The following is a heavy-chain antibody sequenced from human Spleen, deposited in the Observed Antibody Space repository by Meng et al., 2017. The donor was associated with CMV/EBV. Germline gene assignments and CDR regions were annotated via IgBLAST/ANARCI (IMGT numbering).Heavy chain of an antibody. J-gene: IGHJ4*02. CDR2: MNQDGSQK. Sequence: GESLKISCAASGFTFSRNSMNWVRQVLGKGLEWVANMNQDGSQKNYVDSVKGRFTISRDNAKNSLFLQMNSLRAEDTAVYYCAKDGRYQLLYIGRGLPDYWGQGTLVTVSS. V-gene: IGHV3-7*01. CDR3: AKDGRYQLLYIGRGLPDY. D-gene: IGHD2-2*02. CDR1: GFTFSRNS.